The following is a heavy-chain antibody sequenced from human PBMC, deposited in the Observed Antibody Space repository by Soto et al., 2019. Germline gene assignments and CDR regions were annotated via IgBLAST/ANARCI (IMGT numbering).Heavy chain of an antibody. CDR1: GYTFTSYG. CDR3: ARAGSGSYYNYLEPLNDY. CDR2: ISAYNGNT. J-gene: IGHJ4*02. Sequence: RASVKVSCKASGYTFTSYGISWVRQAPGQGLEWMGWISAYNGNTNYAQKLQGRVTMTTDTSTSTAYMELRSLRSDDTAVYYCARAGSGSYYNYLEPLNDYWGQGTLVTVSS. V-gene: IGHV1-18*04. D-gene: IGHD3-10*01.